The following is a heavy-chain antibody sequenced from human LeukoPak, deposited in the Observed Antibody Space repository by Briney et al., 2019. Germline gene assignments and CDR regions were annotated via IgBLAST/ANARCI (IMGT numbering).Heavy chain of an antibody. CDR3: AIGPYDSSGYYYSAFDY. CDR2: IIPILGIA. CDR1: GDTFSSYA. D-gene: IGHD3-22*01. V-gene: IGHV1-69*04. J-gene: IGHJ4*02. Sequence: SVKVSCKASGDTFSSYAISWVRQAPGQGLEWMGRIIPILGIANYAQKFQGRVTITADKSTSTAYMELSSLRSEDTAVYYCAIGPYDSSGYYYSAFDYWGQGTLVTVSS.